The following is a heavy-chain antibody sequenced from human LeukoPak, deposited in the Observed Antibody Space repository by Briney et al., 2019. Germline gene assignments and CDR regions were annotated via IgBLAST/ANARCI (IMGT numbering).Heavy chain of an antibody. J-gene: IGHJ5*02. CDR3: ARDHAKGSGSYGPNWFDP. CDR1: GYTFTGYY. D-gene: IGHD3-10*01. CDR2: INPNSGGT. V-gene: IGHV1-2*02. Sequence: ASVKVSCKASGYTFTGYYMHWVRQAPGQGLEWMGWINPNSGGTNYAQKFQGRVTITRDTSISTAYMELSRLRSDDTAVYYCARDHAKGSGSYGPNWFDPWGQGTLVTVSS.